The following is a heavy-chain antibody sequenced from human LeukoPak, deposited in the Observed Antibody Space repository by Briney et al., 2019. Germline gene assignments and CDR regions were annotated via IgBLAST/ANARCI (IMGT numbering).Heavy chain of an antibody. D-gene: IGHD2/OR15-2a*01. CDR2: IYSDGST. CDR3: AREIGRDIDY. CDR1: GFTVHSNY. J-gene: IGHJ4*02. Sequence: GGSLRLSFAVSGFTVHSNYMTWVRQAPGKGLEWVSIIYSDGSTYYADSVKGRFTISRDSSKNTVYLQLNSLRAEDTAVYYCAREIGRDIDYWGQGTLVTVSS. V-gene: IGHV3-53*01.